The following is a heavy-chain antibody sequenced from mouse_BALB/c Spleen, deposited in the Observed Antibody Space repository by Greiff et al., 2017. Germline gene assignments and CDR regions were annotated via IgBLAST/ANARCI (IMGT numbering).Heavy chain of an antibody. CDR2: IDPANGNT. V-gene: IGHV14-3*02. CDR1: GYNFKDTY. CDR3: VRDCDGGAY. Sequence: VQLQQSGAELVKPGASVKLSCTASGYNFKDTYMHWVKQRPEQGLEWIGRIDPANGNTKYDPKFQGKATITADTSSNTAYLQLSSLTSEDTAVCYSVRDCDGGAYWGQGTLVTVSA. J-gene: IGHJ3*01.